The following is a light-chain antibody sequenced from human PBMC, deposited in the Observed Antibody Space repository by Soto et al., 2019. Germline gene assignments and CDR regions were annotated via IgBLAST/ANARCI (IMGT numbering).Light chain of an antibody. Sequence: QSALTQPASVSGSPGQSITISCTGTSSDVGGYTYVSWYQQHPGKAPKLMIYDVSNRPSGVSNRFSGSKSGNTASLTISGLQAEDEADYYCSSYTSSSTLRVFGGGTKVTFL. CDR2: DVS. V-gene: IGLV2-14*01. CDR3: SSYTSSSTLRV. CDR1: SSDVGGYTY. J-gene: IGLJ2*01.